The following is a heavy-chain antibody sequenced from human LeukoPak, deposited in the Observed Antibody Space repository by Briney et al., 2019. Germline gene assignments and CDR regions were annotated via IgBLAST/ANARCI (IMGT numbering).Heavy chain of an antibody. CDR2: ISSSSIYI. Sequence: GGSLRLSCAASGFTFSSYSMNWVRQAPGKGLEWVSSISSSSIYIYYADSLRGRFTISRDNAKNSLYLQMNSLRAEDTAVYYCARDLYRIVVVPHYFDYWGQGTLVTVSS. CDR3: ARDLYRIVVVPHYFDY. J-gene: IGHJ4*02. V-gene: IGHV3-21*01. CDR1: GFTFSSYS. D-gene: IGHD3-22*01.